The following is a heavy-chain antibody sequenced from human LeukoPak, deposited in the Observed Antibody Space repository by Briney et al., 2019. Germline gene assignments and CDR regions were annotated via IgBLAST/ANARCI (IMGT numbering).Heavy chain of an antibody. Sequence: GGSLRLSCAASGFTFSSYAMSWVRQAPGKGLEWVSIIYSAGNTYYADSVKGRFTISRDISKNTLYLQMNSLRAEDTAVYYCARVHGSGWFFDYWGQGTLATVSS. J-gene: IGHJ4*02. D-gene: IGHD6-19*01. CDR1: GFTFSSYA. CDR2: IYSAGNT. V-gene: IGHV3-53*01. CDR3: ARVHGSGWFFDY.